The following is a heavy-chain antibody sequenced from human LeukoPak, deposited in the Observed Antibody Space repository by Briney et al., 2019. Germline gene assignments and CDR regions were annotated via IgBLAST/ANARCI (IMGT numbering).Heavy chain of an antibody. V-gene: IGHV1-18*01. Sequence: ASVKVSCKASGYTFTSYGISWVRQAPGQGLEWMGWISAYNGNTNYAQRLQGRVTMTTDTSTSTAYMELRSLRSDDTAVYYCATASSFDSSGYYYNFDYWGQGTLVTVSS. J-gene: IGHJ4*02. CDR3: ATASSFDSSGYYYNFDY. D-gene: IGHD3-22*01. CDR1: GYTFTSYG. CDR2: ISAYNGNT.